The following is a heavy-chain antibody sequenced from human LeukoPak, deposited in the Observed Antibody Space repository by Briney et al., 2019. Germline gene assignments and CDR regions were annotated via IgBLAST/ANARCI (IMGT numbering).Heavy chain of an antibody. Sequence: SETLSLTCAVYGVSFSDYYWTWIRQPPGKGLEWIGTIYYSGSTYYNPSLKSRVTMSVDTSKSQFSLKLTSVTAADTALYYCARHSSNWYSFDYWGQGTLVTVSS. D-gene: IGHD6-13*01. V-gene: IGHV4-34*01. J-gene: IGHJ4*02. CDR3: ARHSSNWYSFDY. CDR2: IYYSGST. CDR1: GVSFSDYY.